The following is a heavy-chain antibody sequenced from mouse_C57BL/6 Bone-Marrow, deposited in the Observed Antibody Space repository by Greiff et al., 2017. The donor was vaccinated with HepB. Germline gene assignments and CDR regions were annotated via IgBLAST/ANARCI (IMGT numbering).Heavy chain of an antibody. V-gene: IGHV1-55*01. CDR2: IYPGSGST. CDR3: ARGCNCYAMDY. J-gene: IGHJ4*01. CDR1: GYTFTSYW. Sequence: VQLQQPGAELVKPGASVKMSCKASGYTFTSYWITWVKQRPGQGLEWIGDIYPGSGSTNYNEKFKSKATLTVDTSSSAAYMQLSSLTSEDSAVYYCARGCNCYAMDYWGQGTSVTVSS. D-gene: IGHD2-1*01.